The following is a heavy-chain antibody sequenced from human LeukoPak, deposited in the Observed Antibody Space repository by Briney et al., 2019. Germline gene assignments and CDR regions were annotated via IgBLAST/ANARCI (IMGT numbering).Heavy chain of an antibody. V-gene: IGHV1-18*01. CDR2: ISAYNGNT. CDR3: ARDGYYDRSGYYYGGGANY. CDR1: GYTFTSYG. Sequence: ASVKVSCKASGYTFTSYGISWVRQAPGQGLEWMGWISAYNGNTNYAQKLQGRVTMTTDTSTSTAYMVLRSLRSDDTAVYYCARDGYYDRSGYYYGGGANYWGQGTLVTVSS. J-gene: IGHJ4*02. D-gene: IGHD3-22*01.